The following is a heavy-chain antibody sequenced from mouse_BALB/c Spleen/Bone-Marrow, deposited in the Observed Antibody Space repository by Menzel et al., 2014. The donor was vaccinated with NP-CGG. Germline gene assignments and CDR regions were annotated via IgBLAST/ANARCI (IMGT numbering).Heavy chain of an antibody. CDR1: GYTFTSYY. D-gene: IGHD3-1*01. CDR3: SRGLRAWFAY. Sequence: QAQLQQSGAELVKPGASVKLSCKASGYTFTSYYMYWVKQRPGQGLEWIGGINPSNGGTNFNEKFKSKATLTVDKSSITAYIQLRGLTSEDSAVYCCSRGLRAWFAYWGQGTLVTVSS. J-gene: IGHJ3*01. V-gene: IGHV1S81*02. CDR2: INPSNGGT.